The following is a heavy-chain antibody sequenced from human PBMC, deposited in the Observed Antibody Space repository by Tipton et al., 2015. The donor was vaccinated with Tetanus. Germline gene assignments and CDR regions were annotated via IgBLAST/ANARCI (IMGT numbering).Heavy chain of an antibody. CDR3: ARASHFQWERVRLDY. J-gene: IGHJ4*02. D-gene: IGHD1-1*01. CDR2: INTSGSS. Sequence: SLTCTVSGGSISSYYWSWIRQSAAMGLEWIGRINTSGSSDYNPSLKGRVTMSIDTSGNRFSLDLTSVTAADTAIYYCARASHFQWERVRLDYWGQGLRVTVSS. V-gene: IGHV4-4*07. CDR1: GGSISSYY.